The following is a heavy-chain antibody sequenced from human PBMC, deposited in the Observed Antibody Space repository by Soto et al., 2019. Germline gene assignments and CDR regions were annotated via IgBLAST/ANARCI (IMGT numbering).Heavy chain of an antibody. CDR3: ARLFGSQYYYNYGMDV. J-gene: IGHJ6*02. CDR2: IHSDVSST. Sequence: EVQLVESGGGLVQPGGSLRLSCAASGFTFSSYWMHWVRQAPGEGLVWVSRIHSDVSSTSYADSVKGRFTISRDNAKNTLYLQMNSLRAEDTAVYYCARLFGSQYYYNYGMDVWGQGTTVTVSS. CDR1: GFTFSSYW. D-gene: IGHD2-21*01. V-gene: IGHV3-74*01.